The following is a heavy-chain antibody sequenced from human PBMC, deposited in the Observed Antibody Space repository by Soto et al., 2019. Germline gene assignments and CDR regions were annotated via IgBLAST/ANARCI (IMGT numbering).Heavy chain of an antibody. CDR3: ARDGPENTDAFDI. V-gene: IGHV1-3*01. J-gene: IGHJ3*02. CDR1: GYTFTSYA. Sequence: GASVKVSCKASGYTFTSYAMHWVRQAPGQRLEWMGWINAGNGNTKYSQKFQGRVTITRDTSASTAYMELSSLRSEDTAVYYCARDGPENTDAFDIWGQGTMVTVSS. CDR2: INAGNGNT.